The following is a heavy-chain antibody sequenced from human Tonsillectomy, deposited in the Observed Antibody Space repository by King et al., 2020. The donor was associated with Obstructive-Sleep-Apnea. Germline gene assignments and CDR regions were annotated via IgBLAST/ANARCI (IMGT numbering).Heavy chain of an antibody. D-gene: IGHD6-19*01. J-gene: IGHJ4*02. CDR1: GFTFSSYS. CDR3: ARGSGWNDY. Sequence: VQLVESGGGLVKPGGSLRLSCAASGFTFSSYSMNWVRQAPGKGLEWVSSISSSSSYIDYSDSVKGRFTISRDNAKNSLYLQMNSLRAEDTAVYYCARGSGWNDYWGQGTLVTVSS. CDR2: ISSSSSYI. V-gene: IGHV3-21*01.